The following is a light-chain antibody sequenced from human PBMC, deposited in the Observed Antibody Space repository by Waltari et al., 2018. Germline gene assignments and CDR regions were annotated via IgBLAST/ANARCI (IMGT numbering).Light chain of an antibody. J-gene: IGKJ4*01. CDR3: LQRSNWPPT. Sequence: EIVLTQSPATLSLSPGDRATLSCRASQRVCRSLSWYQQKPGQPPRLLIYDASTRATGIPARISGSGSGTDFTLTIGSLEPEDFAVYFCLQRSNWPPTFGGGTTVEIK. CDR1: QRVCRS. CDR2: DAS. V-gene: IGKV3-11*01.